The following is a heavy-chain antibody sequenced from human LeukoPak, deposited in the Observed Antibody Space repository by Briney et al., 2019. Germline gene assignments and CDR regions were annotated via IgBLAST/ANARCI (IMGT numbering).Heavy chain of an antibody. CDR1: GGTFSSYA. CDR2: IIPIFGTA. CDR3: AKGPHEAYQLLGNWFDP. D-gene: IGHD2-2*01. V-gene: IGHV1-69*01. J-gene: IGHJ5*02. Sequence: SVKVSCKASGGTFSSYAISWVRQAPGQGLEWMGGIIPIFGTANYAQKFQGRVTITADESTSTAYMELSSLRAEDTAVYYCAKGPHEAYQLLGNWFDPWGQGTLVTVSS.